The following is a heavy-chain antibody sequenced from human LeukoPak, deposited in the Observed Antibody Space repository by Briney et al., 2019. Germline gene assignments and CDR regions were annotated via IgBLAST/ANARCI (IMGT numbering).Heavy chain of an antibody. Sequence: GASVKVSCKASGGTFSSYAISWVRQAPGQGLEWMGRIIPILGIANYAQKFQGRVTITADKSTSTAYMELSSLRSEDTAVYYCARMYYDFWSGQAPGGYFDLWGRGTLVTVSS. CDR3: ARMYYDFWSGQAPGGYFDL. J-gene: IGHJ2*01. V-gene: IGHV1-69*04. CDR1: GGTFSSYA. D-gene: IGHD3-3*01. CDR2: IIPILGIA.